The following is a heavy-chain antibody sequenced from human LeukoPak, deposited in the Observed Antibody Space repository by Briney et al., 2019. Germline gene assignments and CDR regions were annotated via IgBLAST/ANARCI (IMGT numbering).Heavy chain of an antibody. D-gene: IGHD2-15*01. Sequence: SETLSLTCNLSGGSISSSSYYWAWIRQPPGMGLEWIGTIYYSGSTDYNPSLKSRVTISVDTSKNQFSLKLSSVTAADTAVYYCARARHPRSNCSGGSCYSVRPYYYYYYMDVWGKGTTVTVSS. CDR1: GGSISSSSYY. V-gene: IGHV4-39*07. J-gene: IGHJ6*03. CDR2: IYYSGST. CDR3: ARARHPRSNCSGGSCYSVRPYYYYYYMDV.